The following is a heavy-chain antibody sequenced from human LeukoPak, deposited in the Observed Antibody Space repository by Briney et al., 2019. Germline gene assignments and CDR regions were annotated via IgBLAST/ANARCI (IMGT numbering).Heavy chain of an antibody. V-gene: IGHV3-33*06. CDR2: IWYDGSNE. CDR3: AKDQGANYYYYIDV. Sequence: PGGSLRLSCAASGFTFSTSGMHWVRQAPGKGLEWVALIWYDGSNECADSVKGRFTISRDNSKNTLYLQMNSLRTEDTAVYHCAKDQGANYYYYIDVWGKGATVTVSS. CDR1: GFTFSTSG. J-gene: IGHJ6*03. D-gene: IGHD4/OR15-4a*01.